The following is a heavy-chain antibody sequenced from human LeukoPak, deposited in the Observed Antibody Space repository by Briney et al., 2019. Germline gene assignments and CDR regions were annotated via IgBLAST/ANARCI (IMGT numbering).Heavy chain of an antibody. CDR3: TTELILSYYYGMDV. V-gene: IGHV3-15*01. D-gene: IGHD3-16*01. Sequence: GGSLRLSCAASGFTFSNAWMSWVRQAPGKGLEWVGRIKSKTDGGTTDYAAPVKGRFTISRDDSKNTLYLQMNSLKTEDTAAYYCTTELILSYYYGMDVWGQGTTVTVSS. CDR1: GFTFSNAW. J-gene: IGHJ6*02. CDR2: IKSKTDGGTT.